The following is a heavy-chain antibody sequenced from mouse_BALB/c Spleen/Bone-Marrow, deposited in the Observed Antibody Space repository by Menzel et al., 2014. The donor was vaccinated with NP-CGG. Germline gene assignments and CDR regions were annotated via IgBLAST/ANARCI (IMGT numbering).Heavy chain of an antibody. CDR2: IFPGDGST. CDR3: ARRFYYDYYGGAWFAY. CDR1: GYTFTSYD. J-gene: IGHJ3*01. V-gene: IGHV1S56*01. Sequence: QVQLQQSGDELVKSGASVKLSCKASGYTFTSYDINWVRQRPEQGLEWIGWIFPGDGSTKYNEKFKGKATLTTEKSSITAYMQPSRLPSEDSAVYFCARRFYYDYYGGAWFAYWGQGTLVTVSA. D-gene: IGHD2-4*01.